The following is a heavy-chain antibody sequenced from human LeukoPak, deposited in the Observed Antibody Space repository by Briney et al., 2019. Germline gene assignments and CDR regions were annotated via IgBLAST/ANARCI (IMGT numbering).Heavy chain of an antibody. CDR2: ISGSGGST. V-gene: IGHV3-23*01. D-gene: IGHD3-16*01. Sequence: GGSLRLSCAASGFTFSSYAMSWVRQAPGKGLEWVSAISGSGGSTYYADSVKGRFTISRGNSKNTLYLQMNSLRAEDTAVYYYARDPGGDDAFDIWGQGTMVTVSS. CDR3: ARDPGGDDAFDI. CDR1: GFTFSSYA. J-gene: IGHJ3*02.